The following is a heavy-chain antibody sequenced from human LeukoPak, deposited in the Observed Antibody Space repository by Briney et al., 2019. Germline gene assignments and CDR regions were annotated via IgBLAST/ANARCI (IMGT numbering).Heavy chain of an antibody. Sequence: SQTLSLTCAISGDSVSSNGASWNWIRQSPSRGLEWLGRTYYRSQQWHSDYAPSVKGRITLNPDTSKNQFSLQLNSMTPEDTAVYYCGRETDFGVVTSRGQGTLVTVSS. D-gene: IGHD3-3*01. CDR3: GRETDFGVVTS. V-gene: IGHV6-1*01. CDR2: TYYRSQQWHS. J-gene: IGHJ4*02. CDR1: GDSVSSNGAS.